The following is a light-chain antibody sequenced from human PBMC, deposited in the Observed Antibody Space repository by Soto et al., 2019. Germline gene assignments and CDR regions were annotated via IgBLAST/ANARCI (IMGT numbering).Light chain of an antibody. J-gene: IGKJ4*01. CDR3: QQYNNWPLT. CDR1: QFVSSTY. V-gene: IGKV3-20*01. CDR2: GAS. Sequence: EVVLTQSPGTLSLSPGARATLSCRASQFVSSTYLAWYQQRPGQAPRLLIYGASSRATGIPDRFSGGGSETDFTLTISRLESEDSAVYYCQQYNNWPLTFGGGTKVDIK.